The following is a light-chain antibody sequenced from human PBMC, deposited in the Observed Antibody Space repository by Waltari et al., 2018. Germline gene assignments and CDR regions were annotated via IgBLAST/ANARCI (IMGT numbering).Light chain of an antibody. CDR2: DVS. Sequence: QAALTQPPSVSGSPGQSVTISCTGTSSDIGGYNSVSWYQQHPGKAPKLMIYDVSKRPSGVSDRFSGSKSGNTASLTISGLQAEDEADYYCSSYAGSNTFLFGGGTRLTVL. CDR1: SSDIGGYNS. V-gene: IGLV2-11*01. CDR3: SSYAGSNTFL. J-gene: IGLJ2*01.